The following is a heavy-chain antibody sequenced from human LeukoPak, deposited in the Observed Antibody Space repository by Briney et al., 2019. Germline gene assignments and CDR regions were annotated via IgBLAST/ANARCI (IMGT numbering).Heavy chain of an antibody. CDR1: GFTFNYYW. D-gene: IGHD3-10*01. J-gene: IGHJ4*02. CDR2: IRQDGSEK. CDR3: ARVRKLRTRGVMDPLDY. Sequence: PGGSLRLSCAASGFTFNYYWPTWVRQAPGKGLEWVANIRQDGSEKYYVDSVKGRFIISRDNAKNSLYLQMNSLRAEDTAVYYCARVRKLRTRGVMDPLDYWGQGTLVTVSS. V-gene: IGHV3-7*01.